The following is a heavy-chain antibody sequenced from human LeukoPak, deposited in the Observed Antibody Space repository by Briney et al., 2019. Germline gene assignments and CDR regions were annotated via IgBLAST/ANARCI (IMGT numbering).Heavy chain of an antibody. CDR1: GFTFSSYA. D-gene: IGHD3-22*01. J-gene: IGHJ4*02. Sequence: GSLRLSCAASGFTFSSYAMHWVRQAPGKGLEWVAVISYDGSNKYYADSVKGRFTISRDNSKNTLYLQMNSLRAEDTAVYYCAGDFDSGGSNDFWGQGTLVTVSS. CDR2: ISYDGSNK. CDR3: AGDFDSGGSNDF. V-gene: IGHV3-30*04.